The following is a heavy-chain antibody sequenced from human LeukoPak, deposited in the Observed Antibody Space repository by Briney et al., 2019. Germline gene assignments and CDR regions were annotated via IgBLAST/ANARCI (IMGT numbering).Heavy chain of an antibody. D-gene: IGHD5-12*01. V-gene: IGHV3-15*01. CDR2: IKSKTDGETT. Sequence: PGGSLRLSCAASGFTFNDAWMSWVRQAPGKGLEWVGCIKSKTDGETTDYAAPVKGRFTISRDDSRNTLYLQMNSLKTEDTAVYYCTTGGYDWGQGTLVAVSS. J-gene: IGHJ4*02. CDR1: GFTFNDAW. CDR3: TTGGYD.